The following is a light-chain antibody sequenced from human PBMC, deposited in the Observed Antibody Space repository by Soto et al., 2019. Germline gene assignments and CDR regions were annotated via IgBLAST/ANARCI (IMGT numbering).Light chain of an antibody. CDR2: GVS. J-gene: IGKJ1*01. CDR1: QSVLYGSNNTHY. V-gene: IGKV4-1*01. CDR3: QQYNTSPLS. Sequence: DMVITQSLDSLAVSLGERATINCKSRQSVLYGSNNTHYLAWHQQKPGQSPRALIYGVSTRDSGVPDRFSGSGSETDFTLTISSLQAEDVAVYYCQQYNTSPLSFGQG.